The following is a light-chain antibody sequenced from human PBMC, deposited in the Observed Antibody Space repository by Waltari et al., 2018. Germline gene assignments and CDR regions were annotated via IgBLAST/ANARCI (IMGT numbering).Light chain of an antibody. CDR3: YSSAMSAFVV. Sequence: QSALTQPASVSGSPGQSITISCTGTSSDIGSYNFFSWYQHHPGKAPQLILYEVTKRPSGVSDRFSGSKSGNTASLTISGLQAEDDADYYCYSSAMSAFVVFGGGTKLTVL. CDR1: SSDIGSYNF. J-gene: IGLJ3*02. CDR2: EVT. V-gene: IGLV2-23*02.